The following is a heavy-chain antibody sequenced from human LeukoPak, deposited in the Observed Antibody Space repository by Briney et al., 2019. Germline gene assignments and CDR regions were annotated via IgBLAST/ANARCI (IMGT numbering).Heavy chain of an antibody. CDR2: ISGDGGST. V-gene: IGHV3-43*02. Sequence: GGSLRLSCAASGFTFYDYAMHWVRQAPGKGLEWVSLISGDGGSTYYADSVKGRFTISRDNSKNSLYLQMNSLRTEDTALYYCAKKVRTVTKAGYFDLWGRGTLVTVSS. CDR3: AKKVRTVTKAGYFDL. D-gene: IGHD4-17*01. J-gene: IGHJ2*01. CDR1: GFTFYDYA.